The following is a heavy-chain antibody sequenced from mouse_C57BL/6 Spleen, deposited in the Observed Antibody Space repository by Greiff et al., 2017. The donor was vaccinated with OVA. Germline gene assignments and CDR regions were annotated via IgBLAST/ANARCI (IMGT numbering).Heavy chain of an antibody. D-gene: IGHD1-1*01. Sequence: QVQLQQSGAELVRPGTSVKLSCKASGYTFTSYWMHWVKQRPGQGLEWIGVIDPSDSYTNYNQKFKGKATLTVDTSSSTAYMQLSSLTSEDSAVYYCARGGYGSTFYYAMDYWGQGTSVTVSS. V-gene: IGHV1-59*01. J-gene: IGHJ4*01. CDR1: GYTFTSYW. CDR3: ARGGYGSTFYYAMDY. CDR2: IDPSDSYT.